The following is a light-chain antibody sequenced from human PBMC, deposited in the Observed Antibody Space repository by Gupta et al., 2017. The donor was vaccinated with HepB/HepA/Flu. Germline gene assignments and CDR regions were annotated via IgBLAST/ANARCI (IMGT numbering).Light chain of an antibody. CDR1: QSLSGSL. CDR3: HQDGASPRT. V-gene: IGKV3-20*01. J-gene: IGKJ1*01. Sequence: ESVFTQSPGTLSLSPGERATLSCRASQSLSGSLLAWYQQKPGQAPRLLIYGASSRANGIPDRFTGSGSGTDFTLTINRLEPEDFAVYFCHQDGASPRTFGQGTKVEIK. CDR2: GAS.